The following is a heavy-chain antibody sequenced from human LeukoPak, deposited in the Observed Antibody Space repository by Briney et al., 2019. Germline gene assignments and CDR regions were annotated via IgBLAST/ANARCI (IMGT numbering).Heavy chain of an antibody. D-gene: IGHD6-13*01. CDR3: ARDIEAAGLFLDY. Sequence: GGSLRLSCAASGFTFSSYWMSWVRLAPGKGLEWVANMKYDGSEKYYVDSVKGRFTISRDNAKNSLYLQMNSLRAEDTAVYYCARDIEAAGLFLDYWGQGTLVTVSS. CDR2: MKYDGSEK. V-gene: IGHV3-7*01. J-gene: IGHJ4*02. CDR1: GFTFSSYW.